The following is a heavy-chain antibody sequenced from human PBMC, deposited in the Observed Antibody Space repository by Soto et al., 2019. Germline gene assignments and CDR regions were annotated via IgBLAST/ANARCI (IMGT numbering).Heavy chain of an antibody. CDR2: ISGSGGTA. CDR3: AKGRGEYWDFEY. Sequence: EVQLLESGGGSVQPGGSLRLSCAASGFTFSSYGMHWVRRPPGKGLEWVASISGSGGTAYYADSVKGRFSTSRDSLVNTLYLQMNSLRAEDTAVYYCAKGRGEYWDFEYWGQGTLVTVSP. V-gene: IGHV3-23*01. CDR1: GFTFSSYG. J-gene: IGHJ4*02. D-gene: IGHD2-8*02.